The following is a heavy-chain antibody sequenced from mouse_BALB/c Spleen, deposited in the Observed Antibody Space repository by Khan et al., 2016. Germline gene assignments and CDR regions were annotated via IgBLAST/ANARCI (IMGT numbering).Heavy chain of an antibody. CDR1: GYTFSSYW. CDR2: ILPGSGST. J-gene: IGHJ1*01. CDR3: ARKGITTARYFDV. Sequence: QVQLQQSGAELMKPGASVKISCKATGYTFSSYWIEWVKQRPGHGLEWIGEILPGSGSTNYNEKFKGKTTFTADTSSNTAYMQLSGLTSEDSAVYYCARKGITTARYFDVWGAGTTVTVSS. D-gene: IGHD1-2*01. V-gene: IGHV1-9*01.